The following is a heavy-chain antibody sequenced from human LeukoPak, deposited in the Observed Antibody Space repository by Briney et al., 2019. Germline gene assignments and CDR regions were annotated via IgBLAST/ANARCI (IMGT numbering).Heavy chain of an antibody. CDR2: ITDDSKAM. Sequence: GGSLRLSCVASGFTFDTYSMNWIRQAPGKGLEWTSYITDDSKAMYYADSVKGRFTISRDNAKNALYLQMNGLRGEDTAVYYCVARGGWARFDYWGQGTLVTVSS. D-gene: IGHD6-19*01. CDR1: GFTFDTYS. V-gene: IGHV3-48*04. CDR3: VARGGWARFDY. J-gene: IGHJ4*02.